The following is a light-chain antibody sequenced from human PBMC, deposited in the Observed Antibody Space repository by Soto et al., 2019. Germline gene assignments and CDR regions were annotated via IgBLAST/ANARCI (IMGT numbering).Light chain of an antibody. CDR3: QQYDSYPLT. J-gene: IGKJ5*01. CDR1: QSISSL. Sequence: DIQMTQSPSTLSASVGDRVTITCRASQSISSLLAWYQQIPGRAPTLLIYKASPLESGVPSRFSGSGSGTEFSLTISSLQPDDSATYYCQQYDSYPLTFGQGTRLEIK. V-gene: IGKV1-5*03. CDR2: KAS.